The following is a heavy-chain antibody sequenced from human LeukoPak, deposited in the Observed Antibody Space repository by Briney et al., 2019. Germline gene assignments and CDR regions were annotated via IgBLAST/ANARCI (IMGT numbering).Heavy chain of an antibody. D-gene: IGHD3-10*01. Sequence: GGSLRLSCAASGFTFSSYAMHWVRQAPGKGLEWVAVISYDGSNKYYADSVKGRFTISRDNSKNTLYLQMNSLRAEDTAVYYCAKDPHHGSGTYYFDYWGQGTLVTVSS. J-gene: IGHJ4*02. CDR2: ISYDGSNK. V-gene: IGHV3-30*04. CDR3: AKDPHHGSGTYYFDY. CDR1: GFTFSSYA.